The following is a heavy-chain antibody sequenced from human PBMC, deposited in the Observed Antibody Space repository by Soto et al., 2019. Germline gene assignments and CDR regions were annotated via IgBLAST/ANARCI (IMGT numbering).Heavy chain of an antibody. CDR3: ARDARSMVRGVIAKGRNWFDP. J-gene: IGHJ5*02. D-gene: IGHD3-10*01. CDR1: GGSISSYY. Sequence: SETLSRTCTVSGGSISSYYWSWIRQPPWKGLEWIGRIYTSGITNYNPSLKSRVTMSVDTSKNQFSLKLSSVTAADTAVYYCARDARSMVRGVIAKGRNWFDPWGQGTLVTVSS. V-gene: IGHV4-4*07. CDR2: IYTSGIT.